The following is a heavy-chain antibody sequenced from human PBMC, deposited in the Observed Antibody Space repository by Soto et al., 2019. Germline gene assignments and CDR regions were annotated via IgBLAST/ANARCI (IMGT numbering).Heavy chain of an antibody. CDR2: IYASGAA. Sequence: QVQLRESGPGLVKPSETLSLSCIVSGDSISGYFWSWIRQPAGKGLEWIGRIYASGAADYNPSLESRVTMSVDPSKNQFFLILSSVTAADTAVYFCARYRHSGDYVGAFDYWGQGTLVTVSS. J-gene: IGHJ4*02. CDR3: ARYRHSGDYVGAFDY. CDR1: GDSISGYF. D-gene: IGHD4-17*01. V-gene: IGHV4-4*07.